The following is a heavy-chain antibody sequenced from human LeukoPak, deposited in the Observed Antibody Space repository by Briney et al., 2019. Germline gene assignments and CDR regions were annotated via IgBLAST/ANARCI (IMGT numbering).Heavy chain of an antibody. J-gene: IGHJ6*03. D-gene: IGHD3-10*01. CDR3: ARGAGQSAYYYYYYMDV. V-gene: IGHV1-69*13. CDR1: GGTFSSYA. CDR2: IIPIFGTA. Sequence: SVKVSCKASGGTFSSYAISWVRQAPGQGLEWMGGIIPIFGTANYAQKFQGRVTITADESTSTAYMELTSLRSEDTAVYYCARGAGQSAYYYYYYMDVWGKGTTVTVSS.